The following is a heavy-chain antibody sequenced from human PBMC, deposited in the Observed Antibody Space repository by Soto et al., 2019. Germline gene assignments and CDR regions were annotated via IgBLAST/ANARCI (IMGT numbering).Heavy chain of an antibody. V-gene: IGHV3-30-3*01. J-gene: IGHJ4*02. CDR1: GFTFSSYA. CDR3: AREGANNWNYLGY. D-gene: IGHD1-20*01. Sequence: GGSLRLSCAASGFTFSSYAMHWVRQAPGKGLEWVAVISYDGSNKYHADSVKGRFTISRDNSKNTLYVQMNSLRAEDTAVYYCAREGANNWNYLGYWGQGTLVTVSS. CDR2: ISYDGSNK.